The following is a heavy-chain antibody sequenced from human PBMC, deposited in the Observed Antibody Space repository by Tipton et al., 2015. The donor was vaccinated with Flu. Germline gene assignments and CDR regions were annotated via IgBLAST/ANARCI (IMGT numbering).Heavy chain of an antibody. CDR3: ARGYSSSLGLPFDY. D-gene: IGHD6-19*01. V-gene: IGHV4-38-2*02. CDR2: IFHSGTT. Sequence: TLSLTCSVSGYSIRSAYYWGWVRRPPGKGLEWIGTIFHSGTTYYNPSLKTRLTISVDTSKNQFSLRLSSVTAADTAVYYCARGYSSSLGLPFDYWGQGTLVTVSS. J-gene: IGHJ4*02. CDR1: GYSIRSAYY.